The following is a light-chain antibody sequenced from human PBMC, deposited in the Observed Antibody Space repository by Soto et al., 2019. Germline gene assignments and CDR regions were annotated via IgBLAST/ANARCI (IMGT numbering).Light chain of an antibody. CDR3: QQHNSYAYT. V-gene: IGKV1-9*01. Sequence: DIQLTQSPSFLSASVGDRVTITCRASQGISSYLAWYQQKPGKAPKLLIYAASTLQSGVPSRFSGSGYVTEFTLTISNLQPEDFATYYCQQHNSYAYTFGQGTKLEIK. CDR1: QGISSY. CDR2: AAS. J-gene: IGKJ2*01.